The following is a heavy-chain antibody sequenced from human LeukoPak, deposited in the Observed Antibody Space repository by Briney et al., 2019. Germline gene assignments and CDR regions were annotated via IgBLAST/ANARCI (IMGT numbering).Heavy chain of an antibody. V-gene: IGHV4-34*01. CDR2: INHSGST. D-gene: IGHD3-3*01. CDR1: GGSFSGYY. CDR3: ARGGPYDFWSGYLAPGRSHMDV. J-gene: IGHJ6*02. Sequence: SETLSLTCAVYGGSFSGYYWSWIRQPPGKGLEWLGEINHSGSTNYNPSLKSRVTISVDTSKNQFSLKLSSVTAADTAVYYCARGGPYDFWSGYLAPGRSHMDVWGQGTTVTVSS.